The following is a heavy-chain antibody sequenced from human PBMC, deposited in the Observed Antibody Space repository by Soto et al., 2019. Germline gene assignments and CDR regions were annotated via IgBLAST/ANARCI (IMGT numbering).Heavy chain of an antibody. V-gene: IGHV4-39*01. CDR2: IYYSGST. CDR3: ARSYCSSTSCYNAMDV. J-gene: IGHJ6*02. D-gene: IGHD2-2*02. CDR1: GGSISSSSYY. Sequence: SETLSLTCTVSGGSISSSSYYWGWIRQPPGKGLEWIGSIYYSGSTYYNPSLKSRVTISVDTSKNQFSLKLSSVTAADTAVYYCARSYCSSTSCYNAMDVWGQGTTVTVSS.